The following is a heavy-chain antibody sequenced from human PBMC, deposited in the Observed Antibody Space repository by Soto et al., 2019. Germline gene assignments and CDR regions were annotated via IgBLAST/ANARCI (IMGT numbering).Heavy chain of an antibody. Sequence: ASVKVSCKASGYTFTSYCISWVRQAPGQGLEWMGWINAYNGNPNYAQKLQGRVTMTTDTSTSTAYMELRRLTSDDTAVYYCARPVSASSSWYSPFYVYYYGMDVWGQGTTVTVSS. V-gene: IGHV1-18*04. J-gene: IGHJ6*02. CDR3: ARPVSASSSWYSPFYVYYYGMDV. D-gene: IGHD6-13*01. CDR2: INAYNGNP. CDR1: GYTFTSYC.